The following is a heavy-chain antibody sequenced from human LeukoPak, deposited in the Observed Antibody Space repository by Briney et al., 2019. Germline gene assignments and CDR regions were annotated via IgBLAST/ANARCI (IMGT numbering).Heavy chain of an antibody. D-gene: IGHD6-13*01. CDR2: ISSSSSYI. CDR3: ARLGSRSWNNWFDP. V-gene: IGHV3-21*01. CDR1: GFTFSSYS. Sequence: GGSLRLSCAASGFTFSSYSMNWVRQAPGKGLEWVSSISSSSSYIYYADSVKGRFTNSRDNAKNSLYLQMNSLRAEDTAVYYGARLGSRSWNNWFDPWGQGTLVTVSS. J-gene: IGHJ5*02.